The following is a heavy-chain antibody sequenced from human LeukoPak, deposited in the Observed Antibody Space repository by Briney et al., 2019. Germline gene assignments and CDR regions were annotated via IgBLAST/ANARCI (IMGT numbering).Heavy chain of an antibody. V-gene: IGHV3-23*01. Sequence: AGSLRLSCAASGFTFSSYGMSWVRHAPGEGLEWVSAISGSGGSTYYADSVKGRFTISRDNSKNTLYLQMNSPRAEDTAVYYCAKGDSFCSGGSCYYFDYWGQGTLVTVSS. CDR1: GFTFSSYG. CDR3: AKGDSFCSGGSCYYFDY. D-gene: IGHD2-15*01. J-gene: IGHJ4*02. CDR2: ISGSGGST.